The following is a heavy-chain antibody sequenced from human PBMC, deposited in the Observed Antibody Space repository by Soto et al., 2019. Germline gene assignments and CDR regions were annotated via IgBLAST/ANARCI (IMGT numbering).Heavy chain of an antibody. CDR1: GFIVSSNY. V-gene: IGHV3-53*01. CDR2: IYSGGST. J-gene: IGHJ4*02. D-gene: IGHD3-22*01. Sequence: EVQLVESGGGLIQPGGSLRLSCAASGFIVSSNYMSWVRQAPGKGLEWVSVIYSGGSTYYADSVKGRFTISRDNSKNTRYLQMNSLRAEDTAVYYCARDEGGGYYDSSGYYMGNFDYWGQGTLVTVSS. CDR3: ARDEGGGYYDSSGYYMGNFDY.